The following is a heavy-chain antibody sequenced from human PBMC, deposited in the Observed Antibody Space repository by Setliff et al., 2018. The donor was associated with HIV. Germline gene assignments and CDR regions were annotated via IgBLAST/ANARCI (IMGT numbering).Heavy chain of an antibody. J-gene: IGHJ4*02. Sequence: PGGSLRLSCAASGFSFSRCGMHWVRQAPGKGLEWVAHIRFDGNREYYADSVKGRFTISRDNSKNTVYLEMNSLRAGDTAVYYCTKERGDGYGYYFHYWGQGTLVTVSS. V-gene: IGHV3-30*02. CDR2: IRFDGNRE. CDR1: GFSFSRCG. CDR3: TKERGDGYGYYFHY. D-gene: IGHD5-12*01.